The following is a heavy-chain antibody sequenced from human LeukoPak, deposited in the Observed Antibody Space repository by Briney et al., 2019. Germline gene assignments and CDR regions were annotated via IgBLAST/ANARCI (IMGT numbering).Heavy chain of an antibody. CDR1: GDSITSGAFS. J-gene: IGHJ5*02. D-gene: IGHD4/OR15-4a*01. V-gene: IGHV4-39*07. CDR2: VYYSGST. CDR3: ATGDYAAWFDP. Sequence: PSETLSLTCNVSGDSITSGAFSWAWIRQSPGKGLEWNENVYYSGSTQYNPSLRGRASISKDNTKNQLSLSLNSVSVADTAIYYCATGDYAAWFDPGGQGTLVTVSA.